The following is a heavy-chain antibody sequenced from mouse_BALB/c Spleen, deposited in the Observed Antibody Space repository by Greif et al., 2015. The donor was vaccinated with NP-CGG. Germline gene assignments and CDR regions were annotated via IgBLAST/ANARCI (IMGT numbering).Heavy chain of an antibody. CDR3: ARHAQLWNFDY. D-gene: IGHD1-1*02. CDR1: GFTFSSYA. V-gene: IGHV5-9-3*01. J-gene: IGHJ2*01. CDR2: ISSGGSYT. Sequence: EVKLEESGGGLVKPGGSLKLSCAASGFTFSSYAMSWVRQTPEKRLEWVATISSGGSYTYYPDSVKGRFTISRDNAKNTLYLQMSSLRSEDTAMYYCARHAQLWNFDYWGQGTTLTVSS.